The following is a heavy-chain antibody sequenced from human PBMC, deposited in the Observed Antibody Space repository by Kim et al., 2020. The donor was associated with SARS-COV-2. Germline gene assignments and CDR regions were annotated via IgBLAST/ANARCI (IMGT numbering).Heavy chain of an antibody. Sequence: SVKGRFTISRDNSKNTLYLQMNSLRAEDTAVYYCAKLYCSSTSCYGGFDYWGQGTLVTVSS. D-gene: IGHD2-2*01. CDR3: AKLYCSSTSCYGGFDY. J-gene: IGHJ4*02. V-gene: IGHV3-30*02.